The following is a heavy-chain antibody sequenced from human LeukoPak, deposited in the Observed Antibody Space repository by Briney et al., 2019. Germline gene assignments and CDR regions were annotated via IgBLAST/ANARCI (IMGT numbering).Heavy chain of an antibody. D-gene: IGHD4-17*01. CDR3: ARDLKRATVTRSISPWGV. Sequence: KPSQTLSLTCTVSGDSISSGGYYWSWIRQHPGKGLEWIGYIYYSGSTYYNPSLKSRVTISVDTSKNQFSLKLSSVTAADTAVYYCARDLKRATVTRSISPWGVWGKGTTVTVSS. CDR1: GDSISSGGYY. J-gene: IGHJ6*04. V-gene: IGHV4-31*03. CDR2: IYYSGST.